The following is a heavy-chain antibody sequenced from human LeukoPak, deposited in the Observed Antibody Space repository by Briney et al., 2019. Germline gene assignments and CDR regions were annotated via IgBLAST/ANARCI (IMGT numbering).Heavy chain of an antibody. D-gene: IGHD3-10*01. CDR2: IRYDGSNK. V-gene: IGHV3-30*02. CDR3: AKEYMVRGALDY. Sequence: GGSLRLSCAASGFTFSSYGMHWVRQAPGKGLEWVAFIRYDGSNKYYADSEKGRFTISRDNSKNTLYLQMNSLRAEDTAVYYCAKEYMVRGALDYWGQGTLVTVSS. CDR1: GFTFSSYG. J-gene: IGHJ4*02.